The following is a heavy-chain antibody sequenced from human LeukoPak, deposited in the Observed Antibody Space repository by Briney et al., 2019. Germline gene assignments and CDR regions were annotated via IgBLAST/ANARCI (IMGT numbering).Heavy chain of an antibody. CDR3: ARDQSGSYPAPIVY. CDR1: GYTFTSYG. D-gene: IGHD1-26*01. J-gene: IGHJ4*02. V-gene: IGHV1-18*01. CDR2: ISAYNGNT. Sequence: GASVKVSCKASGYTFTSYGISWVRQAPGQGLEWMGWISAYNGNTNYAQKLQGRATMTTGTSTSTAYMELRSLRSDDTAVYYCARDQSGSYPAPIVYWGQGTLVTVSS.